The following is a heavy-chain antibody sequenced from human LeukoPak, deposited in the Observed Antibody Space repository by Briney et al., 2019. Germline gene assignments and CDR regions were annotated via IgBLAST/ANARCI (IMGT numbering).Heavy chain of an antibody. J-gene: IGHJ1*01. CDR2: LYSDGST. Sequence: GGSLRLSCAASGFTVSRNYMSWVRQAPGKGLEWVSVLYSDGSTYHADSVKGRFTISRDNSKNTLYLQMNSLRAEDTAVYYCARANPVLMVSKYFQHWGQGTLVTVSS. D-gene: IGHD2-8*01. V-gene: IGHV3-53*05. CDR1: GFTVSRNY. CDR3: ARANPVLMVSKYFQH.